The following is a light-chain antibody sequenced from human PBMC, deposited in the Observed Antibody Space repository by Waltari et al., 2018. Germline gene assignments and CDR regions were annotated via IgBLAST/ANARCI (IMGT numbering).Light chain of an antibody. CDR2: AAS. CDR3: QKYNSAPRT. CDR1: QGISIY. J-gene: IGKJ4*01. Sequence: DIKMTQSPSSLSASVGDRVTITCRASQGISIYFAWYKQKPGKVPKLLIYAASTLQSVVPSRFMGSGSGTDFTLTISSLQPEDVATYYCQKYNSAPRTFGGGTKVEIK. V-gene: IGKV1-27*01.